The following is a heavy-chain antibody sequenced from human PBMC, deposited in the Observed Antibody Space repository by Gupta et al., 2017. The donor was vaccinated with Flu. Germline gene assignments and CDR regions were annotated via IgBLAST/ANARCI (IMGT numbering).Heavy chain of an antibody. CDR3: VKDAGYGEYAF. J-gene: IGHJ1*01. CDR2: ISGGTT. V-gene: IGHV3-23*01. D-gene: IGHD4-17*01. CDR1: GFTFSAFG. Sequence: VPLLDSGGDLAQRGGPLRLSCAASGFTFSAFGMRWVRQAPGKGLQWVSTISGGTTYYADSVKGRFTISRDTSRNTLFLQMNSLRAEDTAVYYCVKDAGYGEYAFWGQGTLLTVSS.